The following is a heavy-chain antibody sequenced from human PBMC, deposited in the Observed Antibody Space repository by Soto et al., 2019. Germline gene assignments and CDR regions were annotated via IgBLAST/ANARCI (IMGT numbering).Heavy chain of an antibody. J-gene: IGHJ1*01. V-gene: IGHV3-9*01. CDR3: AKSVDGYNYEYFHH. CDR2: INWNGVTM. CDR1: VFTFEYYI. D-gene: IGHD5-12*01. Sequence: GGSLRLSCVASVFTFEYYIMCWVRQAPGEGPEWVSSINWNGVTMYYSDSVRGRFTISRDNAKKSLYLQMNSLRPEDTAFYYCAKSVDGYNYEYFHHWGQGTLVTVSS.